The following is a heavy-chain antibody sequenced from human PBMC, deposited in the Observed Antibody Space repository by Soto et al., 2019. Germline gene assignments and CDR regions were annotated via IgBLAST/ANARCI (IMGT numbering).Heavy chain of an antibody. CDR1: GFTFRSYW. CDR2: INQDGSAK. D-gene: IGHD1-1*01. Sequence: EVQLVESGGGLVQPGGSLRLSCGGSGFTFRSYWMSWVRQAPGKGLEWVANINQDGSAKFYMDSMKGRFTISRDNAENSLYLQMNSLRAEDTAVYYCARVWNDGRIDYWGQGTLVTVAS. V-gene: IGHV3-7*01. J-gene: IGHJ4*02. CDR3: ARVWNDGRIDY.